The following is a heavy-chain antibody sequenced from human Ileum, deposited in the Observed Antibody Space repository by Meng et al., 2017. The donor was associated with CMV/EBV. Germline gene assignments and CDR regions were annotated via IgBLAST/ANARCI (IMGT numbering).Heavy chain of an antibody. J-gene: IGHJ4*02. CDR2: INTNTGNP. CDR1: GSTFTSNN. CDR3: ARDGLNERYFDY. Sequence: QVQLVQSGADVKKPGASVKVTCKASGSTFTSNNLIWVRQAPGQGPEWMGWINTNTGNPTYARDFTGRFVFSLDTSVSTAYLQISGLKAEDTAVYYCARDGLNERYFDYWGQGTLVTVSS. V-gene: IGHV7-4-1*02.